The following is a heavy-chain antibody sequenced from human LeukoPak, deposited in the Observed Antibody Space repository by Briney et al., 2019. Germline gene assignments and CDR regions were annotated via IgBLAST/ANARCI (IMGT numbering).Heavy chain of an antibody. CDR1: GGSFSGYY. CDR3: ARGRLATKFLYYYYYGMDV. D-gene: IGHD5-12*01. Sequence: SETLSLTCAVYGGSFSGYYWSWIRQPPGKGLEWIGEINHSGSTNYNPSLKRRVTISVDTSKNQFSLKLSSVTAADTAVYYCARGRLATKFLYYYYYGMDVWSQGTTVTVSS. CDR2: INHSGST. J-gene: IGHJ6*02. V-gene: IGHV4-34*01.